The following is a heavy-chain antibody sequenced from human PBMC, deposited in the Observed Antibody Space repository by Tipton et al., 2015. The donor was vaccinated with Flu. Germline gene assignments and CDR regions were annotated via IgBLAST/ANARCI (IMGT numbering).Heavy chain of an antibody. CDR3: ARSTYHYGSGSSDY. D-gene: IGHD3-10*01. V-gene: IGHV4-38-2*02. CDR1: GDSIRSDYY. CDR2: IHHTGNR. Sequence: TLSLTCTVSGDSIRSDYYWGWIRQPPGKGLEWIGNIHHTGNRYYNPSLKSRVTISVDRSKNQFSLKLSSVTAADTAVYYCARSTYHYGSGSSDYWGQGTLVTVSS. J-gene: IGHJ4*02.